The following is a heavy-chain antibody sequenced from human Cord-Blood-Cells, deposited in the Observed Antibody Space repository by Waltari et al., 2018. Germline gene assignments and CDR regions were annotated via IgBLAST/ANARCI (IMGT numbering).Heavy chain of an antibody. CDR2: INHSGST. CDR3: ARGPTWGSHFDY. CDR1: GGSFRCYH. Sequence: QVQLQQWGAGLLKPSEPLSLTCAVYGGSFRCYHWSWIRQPPGKGLEWIGEINHSGSTNYNPSLKSRVTISVDTSKNQFSLKLSSVTAADTAVYYCARGPTWGSHFDYWGQGTLVTVSS. V-gene: IGHV4-34*01. J-gene: IGHJ4*02. D-gene: IGHD7-27*01.